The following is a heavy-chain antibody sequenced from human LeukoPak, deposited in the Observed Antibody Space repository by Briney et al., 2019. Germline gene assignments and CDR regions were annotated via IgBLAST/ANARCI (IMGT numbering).Heavy chain of an antibody. Sequence: ASVKVSCKASGYTFTSHGISWVRQAPGQGLEWMGIINPSGGSTSYAQKFQGRVTMTRDMSTSTVYMELSSLRSEDTAVYYCARDPNYYDSRGEFDYWGQGTLVTVSS. CDR3: ARDPNYYDSRGEFDY. D-gene: IGHD3-22*01. J-gene: IGHJ4*02. V-gene: IGHV1-46*01. CDR2: INPSGGST. CDR1: GYTFTSHG.